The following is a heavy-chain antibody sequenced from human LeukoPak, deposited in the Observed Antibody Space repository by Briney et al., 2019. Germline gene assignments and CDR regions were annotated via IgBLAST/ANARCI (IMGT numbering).Heavy chain of an antibody. D-gene: IGHD3-22*01. CDR2: IYYSGST. CDR3: ARDLWWNYYDSSGHDAFDI. Sequence: SETLSLTCTVSGGSISSSSYYWGWIRQPPGKGLEWIGSIYYSGSTYYNPSLKSRVTISVDTSKNQFSLKLSSVTAADTAVYYCARDLWWNYYDSSGHDAFDIWGQGTMVTVSS. CDR1: GGSISSSSYY. V-gene: IGHV4-39*07. J-gene: IGHJ3*02.